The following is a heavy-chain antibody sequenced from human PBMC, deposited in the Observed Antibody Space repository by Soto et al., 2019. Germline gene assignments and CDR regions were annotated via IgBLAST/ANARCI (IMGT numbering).Heavy chain of an antibody. V-gene: IGHV3-15*01. J-gene: IGHJ4*02. D-gene: IGHD1-1*01. CDR1: GFTLSNAW. CDR3: ASDWNIDY. CDR2: IKNKFEVATT. Sequence: EVQLVESGGGLVKPGGSLRLSCAASGFTLSNAWVSWVRQAPGKGLEWDGRIKNKFEVATTDYAAPVKGRFTISRDESNNMLYLQISSLITDDTAVYYCASDWNIDYWGQGTLVTVSS.